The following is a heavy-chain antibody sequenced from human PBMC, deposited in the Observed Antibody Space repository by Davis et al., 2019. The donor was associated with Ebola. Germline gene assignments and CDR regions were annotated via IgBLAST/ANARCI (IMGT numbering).Heavy chain of an antibody. CDR3: ARSHHYYDSSGYYL. Sequence: AASVQVFCKASGYTFTSYAMHWVRQAPGQRLEWMGWINAGNGNTKYSQKFQGRVTITRDTSASTAYMELTSLRSEDTAVYYCARSHHYYDSSGYYLWGQGTLVTVSS. V-gene: IGHV1-3*01. J-gene: IGHJ5*02. D-gene: IGHD3-22*01. CDR1: GYTFTSYA. CDR2: INAGNGNT.